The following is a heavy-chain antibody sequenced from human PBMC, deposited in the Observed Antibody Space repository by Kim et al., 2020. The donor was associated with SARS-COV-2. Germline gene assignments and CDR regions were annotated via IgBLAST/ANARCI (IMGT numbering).Heavy chain of an antibody. V-gene: IGHV3-33*05. J-gene: IGHJ4*02. CDR3: ARDSNLLRKVRKPPLN. CDR2: ISYDGSNK. D-gene: IGHD7-27*01. CDR1: GFTFSSYG. Sequence: GGSLRLSCAASGFTFSSYGMHWVRQAPGKGLEWVAVISYDGSNKYYADSVKGRFTISRDNSKNTLYLQMNSLRAEDTAVYYCARDSNLLRKVRKPPLNWGQGTLVTVSS.